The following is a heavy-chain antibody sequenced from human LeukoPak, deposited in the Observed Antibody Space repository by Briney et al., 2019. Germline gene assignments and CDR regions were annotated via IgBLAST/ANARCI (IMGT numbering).Heavy chain of an antibody. CDR3: ASGEYSYGYSFDY. CDR1: GYSFVLYG. CDR2: ISNYNGNT. Sequence: GASVKVSCKASGYSFVLYGISWVRQAPGQGPEWMGWISNYNGNTKYAQKFQGRVTMTTDTSTSTAYMELRSLRSDDTAVYYCASGEYSYGYSFDYWGQGTLVTVSS. J-gene: IGHJ4*02. V-gene: IGHV1-18*01. D-gene: IGHD5-18*01.